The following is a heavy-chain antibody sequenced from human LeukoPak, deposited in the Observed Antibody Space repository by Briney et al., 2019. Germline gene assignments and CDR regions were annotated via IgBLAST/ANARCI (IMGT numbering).Heavy chain of an antibody. CDR2: IRSKANSYAT. J-gene: IGHJ6*03. D-gene: IGHD3-22*01. CDR1: GFTFSGSA. V-gene: IGHV3-73*01. CDR3: TRQYYFDSSGYSENYYYYYMDV. Sequence: GGSLRLSCAASGFTFSGSAMHWVRQASGKGLEWVGRIRSKANSYATAYAASVKGRFTISRDDSKNTAYLQMNSLKTEDTAVYYCTRQYYFDSSGYSENYYYYYMDVWGKGITVTVSS.